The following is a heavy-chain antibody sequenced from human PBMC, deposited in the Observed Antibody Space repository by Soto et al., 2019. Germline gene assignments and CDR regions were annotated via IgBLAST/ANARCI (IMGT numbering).Heavy chain of an antibody. CDR3: ARGPSSLTSFDY. V-gene: IGHV3-30-3*01. CDR2: ISYDGSNK. D-gene: IGHD2-2*01. J-gene: IGHJ4*02. Sequence: PGGSLRLSCAASGFTFSSYAMHRVRQAPGKGLEWVAVISYDGSNKYYADSVKGRFTISRDNSKNTLYLQMNSLRAEDTAVYYCARGPSSLTSFDYWGQGTLVTVSS. CDR1: GFTFSSYA.